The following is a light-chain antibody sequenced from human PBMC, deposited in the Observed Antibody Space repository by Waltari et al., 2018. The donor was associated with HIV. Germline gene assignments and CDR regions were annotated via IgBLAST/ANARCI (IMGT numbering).Light chain of an antibody. V-gene: IGLV3-25*03. J-gene: IGLJ3*02. Sequence: SYELTQPPSVSVSPGQTARITCSGDALPKQYPYWYQQKPGQAPVLVIYKDSERPSGIPERFSGSSSGTTVTLTISGVQAEDEADYYCQSADSSGTWRVFGGGTKLTVL. CDR2: KDS. CDR3: QSADSSGTWRV. CDR1: ALPKQY.